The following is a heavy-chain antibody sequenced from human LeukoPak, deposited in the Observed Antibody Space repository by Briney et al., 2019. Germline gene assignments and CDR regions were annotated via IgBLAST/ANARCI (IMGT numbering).Heavy chain of an antibody. J-gene: IGHJ4*02. V-gene: IGHV1-46*01. CDR1: GYTYTNYY. Sequence: ASVKVSCKASGYTYTNYYIHWVRQAPGQGLEWMGMINPRGGSTSYAQNFQGRVTMTRDTFTSTVYMQLSSLRSEDTAVHYCARDYSGRSQALDYWGQGTLVTVSS. CDR3: ARDYSGRSQALDY. D-gene: IGHD6-19*01. CDR2: INPRGGST.